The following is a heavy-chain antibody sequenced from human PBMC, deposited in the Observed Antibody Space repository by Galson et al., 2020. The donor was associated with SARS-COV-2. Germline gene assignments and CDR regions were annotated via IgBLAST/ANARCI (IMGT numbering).Heavy chain of an antibody. CDR2: INPNGGTT. V-gene: IGHV1-46*01. D-gene: IGHD1-26*01. J-gene: IGHJ4*02. Sequence: SVKVSCKASGYTFISYYMYWVRQAPGQGLEWMGVINPNGGTTAYTQKFQGRLNMTTDTSTSTFYMDLSSLRSADTAVYYCARALGAYYVPFDYWGQGTLITVSS. CDR3: ARALGAYYVPFDY. CDR1: GYTFISYY.